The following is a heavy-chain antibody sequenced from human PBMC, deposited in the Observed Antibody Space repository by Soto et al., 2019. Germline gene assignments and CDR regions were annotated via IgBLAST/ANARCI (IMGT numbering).Heavy chain of an antibody. CDR2: INPNSGGT. J-gene: IGHJ4*02. CDR1: GYTFTCYY. V-gene: IGHV1-2*04. Sequence: XSVKVSCKASGYTFTCYYMHWVRQAPGQGLEWMGWINPNSGGTNYAQKFQGWVTMTRDTSISTAYMELSRLRSDDTAVYYCARDQRCSGGSCYSFDYWGQGTLVTVSS. D-gene: IGHD2-15*01. CDR3: ARDQRCSGGSCYSFDY.